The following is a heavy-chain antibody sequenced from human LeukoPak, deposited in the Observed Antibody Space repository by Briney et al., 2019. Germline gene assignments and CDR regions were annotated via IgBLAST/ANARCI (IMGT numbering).Heavy chain of an antibody. J-gene: IGHJ3*02. Sequence: GGSLRLSCAASGFTFSSHSINWVGQAPGKGLDWIATMTSTNNIHYADSVKGRFTISRDNAENSVYLQMNSLRDEDTAVYSCARAQTLFWEFDGFDIWGRGTKVTVSS. CDR1: GFTFSSHS. D-gene: IGHD3-3*01. V-gene: IGHV3-69-1*01. CDR2: MTSTNNI. CDR3: ARAQTLFWEFDGFDI.